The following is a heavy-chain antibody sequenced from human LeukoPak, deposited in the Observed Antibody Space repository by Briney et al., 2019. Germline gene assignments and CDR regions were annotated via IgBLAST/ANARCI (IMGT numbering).Heavy chain of an antibody. CDR2: ISTSGSLI. V-gene: IGHV3-48*03. J-gene: IGHJ4*02. Sequence: GGSLRLSCAASGFTFSNYEMNWVRQAPGKGLEWVSFISTSGSLIYYADSVKGRFTISRDNAKNSLFLHMNSPRAEDTAVYYCARVAADYYDSSAPLYNPGYFDYWGQGTLVTVSS. D-gene: IGHD3-22*01. CDR3: ARVAADYYDSSAPLYNPGYFDY. CDR1: GFTFSNYE.